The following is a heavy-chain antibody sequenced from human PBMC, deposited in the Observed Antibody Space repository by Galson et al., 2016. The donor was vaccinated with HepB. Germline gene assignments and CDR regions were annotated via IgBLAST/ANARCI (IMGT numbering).Heavy chain of an antibody. CDR2: IRGTGGTT. D-gene: IGHD5-24*01. J-gene: IGHJ4*02. CDR1: GFTLSSYA. V-gene: IGHV3-23*01. Sequence: SLRLSCAASGFTLSSYAMSWARQAPGKGLQWVTSIRGTGGTTYYADSVKGRFTISSDNSKSTMYLQMNGLRAEDTALYYCARDGYNYVPLDSWGQGALVIVSS. CDR3: ARDGYNYVPLDS.